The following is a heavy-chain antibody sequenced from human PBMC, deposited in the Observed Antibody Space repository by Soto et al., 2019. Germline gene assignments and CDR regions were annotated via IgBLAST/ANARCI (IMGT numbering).Heavy chain of an antibody. J-gene: IGHJ4*02. CDR1: GYTFTGYY. D-gene: IGHD2-21*02. Sequence: QVQLVQSGAEVKKPGASVKVSCKASGYTFTGYYMHWVRQAPGQGLEWMGWINPNSGGTNYAQKFQGWVTMTRDTSISTAYMELSRLRADDTAVYYCARGYRCGGDCPPLFDYWGQGTLVTVSS. CDR3: ARGYRCGGDCPPLFDY. CDR2: INPNSGGT. V-gene: IGHV1-2*04.